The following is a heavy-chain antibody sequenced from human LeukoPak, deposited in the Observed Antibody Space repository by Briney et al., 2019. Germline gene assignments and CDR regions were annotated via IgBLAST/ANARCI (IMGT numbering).Heavy chain of an antibody. CDR3: ARDVGYYDSSPPPPSGMDV. V-gene: IGHV4-4*07. CDR2: IYTSGST. J-gene: IGHJ6*02. Sequence: SETLSLTCTVSGGSISSYYWSWIRQPAGRGLEWVGRIYTSGSTNYNPSLKSRVTMSVDTSKNQFSLKPSSVTAADTAVYYCARDVGYYDSSPPPPSGMDVWGQGTTVTVSS. D-gene: IGHD3-22*01. CDR1: GGSISSYY.